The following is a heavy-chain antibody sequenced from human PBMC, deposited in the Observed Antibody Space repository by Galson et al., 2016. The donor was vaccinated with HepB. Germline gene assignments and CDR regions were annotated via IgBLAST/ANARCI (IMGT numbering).Heavy chain of an antibody. J-gene: IGHJ5*02. V-gene: IGHV3-48*03. Sequence: SLRLSCAASGFTLSSYEMNWVRQAPGKGLEWVSYISSSGNIIYYADSVEGRFTISRDNAKNSLYLQMNSLRAEDTAVDYCARDPPYTGAYNWFDTWGQGTLVTVSS. CDR3: ARDPPYTGAYNWFDT. CDR2: ISSSGNII. D-gene: IGHD2-8*02. CDR1: GFTLSSYE.